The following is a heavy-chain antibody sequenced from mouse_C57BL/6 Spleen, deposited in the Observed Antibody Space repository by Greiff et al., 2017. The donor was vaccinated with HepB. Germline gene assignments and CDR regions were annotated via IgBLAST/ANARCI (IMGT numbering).Heavy chain of an antibody. J-gene: IGHJ1*03. CDR2: INPSNGGT. D-gene: IGHD2-5*01. V-gene: IGHV1-53*01. Sequence: VQLQQSGTELVKPGASVKLSCKASGYTFTSYWMHWVKQRPGQGLEWIGNINPSNGGTNYNEKFKSKATLTVDKSSSTAYMQLSSLTSEDSAVYYCARKAYYSNWYFDVWGTGTTVTVSS. CDR1: GYTFTSYW. CDR3: ARKAYYSNWYFDV.